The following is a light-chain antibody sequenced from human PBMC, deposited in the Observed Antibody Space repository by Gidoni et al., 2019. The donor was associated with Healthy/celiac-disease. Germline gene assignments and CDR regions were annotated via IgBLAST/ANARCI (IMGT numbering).Light chain of an antibody. Sequence: AIRMTQSPSSFSASTGDRVTLTCRASQGISSYLAWYQQKPGKAPKRLIDAASTLQSGVPSRFSGSGSGTDFTLTISCLQSEDFATYYCQQYYSYPWTFGQGTKVEIK. CDR3: QQYYSYPWT. CDR2: AAS. V-gene: IGKV1-8*01. J-gene: IGKJ1*01. CDR1: QGISSY.